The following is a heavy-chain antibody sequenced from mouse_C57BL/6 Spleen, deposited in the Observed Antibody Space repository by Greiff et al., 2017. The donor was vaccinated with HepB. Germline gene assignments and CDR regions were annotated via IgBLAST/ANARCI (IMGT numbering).Heavy chain of an antibody. CDR3: AREGPGFAY. CDR1: GYSITSGYY. V-gene: IGHV3-6*01. CDR2: ISYDGNN. J-gene: IGHJ3*01. Sequence: ESGPGLVKPSQSLSLSCSVSGYSITSGYYWNLIRQFPGNKLGLMGYISYDGNNNYNPTLKNRISITRDTSKNQFFLQLNSVTTEDTATYYCAREGPGFAYWGQGTLVTVSA.